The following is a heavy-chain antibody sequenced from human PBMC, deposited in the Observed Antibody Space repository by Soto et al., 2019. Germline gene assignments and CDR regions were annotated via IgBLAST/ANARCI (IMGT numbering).Heavy chain of an antibody. J-gene: IGHJ4*02. V-gene: IGHV1-18*01. CDR1: GYTFTNYG. Sequence: QAQLVQSGAEVKKPGASVKVSCKASGYTFTNYGISWVRQAPGQGLECMGWISAYNGNTNYAQKFQGRVTMTTDTFTTTTYLELRSLRSDDTAVYYCASRARDGYNGVGDYWGQGTLVTVSA. CDR3: ASRARDGYNGVGDY. CDR2: ISAYNGNT. D-gene: IGHD5-12*01.